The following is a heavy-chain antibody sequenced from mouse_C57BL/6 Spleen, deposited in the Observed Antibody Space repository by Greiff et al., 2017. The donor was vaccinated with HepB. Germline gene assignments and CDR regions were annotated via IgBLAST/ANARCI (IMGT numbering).Heavy chain of an antibody. D-gene: IGHD2-4*01. CDR2: SRNKANDYTT. CDR1: GFTFSDFY. CDR3: ARDDYDGRAFAY. V-gene: IGHV7-1*01. Sequence: EVKLVESGGGLVQSGRSLRLSCATSGFTFSDFYMEWVRQAPGKGLEWIAASRNKANDYTTEYSASVKGRFIVSRDTSQSILYLQMHALRAEDTAVYYCARDDYDGRAFAYWGQGTLVTVSA. J-gene: IGHJ3*01.